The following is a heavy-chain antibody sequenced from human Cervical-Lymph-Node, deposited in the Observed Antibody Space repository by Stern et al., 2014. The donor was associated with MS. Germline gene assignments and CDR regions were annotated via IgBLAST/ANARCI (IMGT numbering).Heavy chain of an antibody. CDR2: INPKSGGT. V-gene: IGHV1-2*02. CDR3: ASGSTIVAQDY. D-gene: IGHD6-6*01. CDR1: GYTFTGYQ. Sequence: VQLVESGADVKKPGASVKVSCKASGYTFTGYQMHWVRQAPGQGLEWMGWINPKSGGTNYALKFQGRVTMTRDTSISTVYMELSRLRSDDTAVYYCASGSTIVAQDYWGQGTLVTVSS. J-gene: IGHJ4*02.